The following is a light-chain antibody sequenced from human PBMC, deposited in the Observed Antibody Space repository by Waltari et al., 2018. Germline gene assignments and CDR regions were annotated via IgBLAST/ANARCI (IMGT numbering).Light chain of an antibody. J-gene: IGKJ1*01. CDR1: QSVLYSSNNKNY. CDR2: WAS. Sequence: DIVMTQSPDSLAVSLGERATLNFESSQSVLYSSNNKNYLAWYQQKPGQPPKLLIYWASTRESGVPDRFIGSGSGTDFTLTINTLQAEDVAVYYCQQYYNTPRTFGQGTKVEIK. CDR3: QQYYNTPRT. V-gene: IGKV4-1*01.